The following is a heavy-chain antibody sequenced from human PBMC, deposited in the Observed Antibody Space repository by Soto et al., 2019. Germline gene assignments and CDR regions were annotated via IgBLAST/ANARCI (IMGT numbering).Heavy chain of an antibody. Sequence: QVQLQESGPGVVKPSETLSLTCTISGGSISGYYWTWIRQSPGKGLEYIGYIYSGNTNYNPSLNSRVTISVDTSKNQFCLKLSSVTAADTAVYYCVRISSHGDYAYWGKGTLVTVSS. CDR3: VRISSHGDYAY. D-gene: IGHD4-17*01. V-gene: IGHV4-59*08. CDR1: GGSISGYY. J-gene: IGHJ4*02. CDR2: IYSGNT.